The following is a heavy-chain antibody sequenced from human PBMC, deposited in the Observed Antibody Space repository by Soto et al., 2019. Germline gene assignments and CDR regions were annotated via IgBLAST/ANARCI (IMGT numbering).Heavy chain of an antibody. CDR1: GGSFSGYY. D-gene: IGHD1-26*01. V-gene: IGHV4-34*02. J-gene: IGHJ4*02. CDR3: ARGRAPHSEFDS. CDR2: ITQSGTT. Sequence: QVQLQQWGAGLVKASGTLSLTCGVSGGSFSGYYWNWIRQPPGRRLEWIGEITQSGTTNYNPSFQSRAALSVDTSKAEFSLRLTSLTAADTAVYYWARGRAPHSEFDSWGQGILVTVSS.